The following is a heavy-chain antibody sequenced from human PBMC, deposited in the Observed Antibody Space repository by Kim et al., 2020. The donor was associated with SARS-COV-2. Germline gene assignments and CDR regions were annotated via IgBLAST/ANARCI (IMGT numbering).Heavy chain of an antibody. J-gene: IGHJ4*02. Sequence: SETLSLTCTVSGGSISSGDSYWSWIRQPPGKGLEWIGYIYYSGTTYYNPSLMSRLTISVDTSKNQFSLNLSSVTAADTAVYYCGRGEGEAVFPGDHWGQGALVTVSS. D-gene: IGHD3-16*01. CDR3: GRGEGEAVFPGDH. V-gene: IGHV4-30-4*01. CDR1: GGSISSGDSY. CDR2: IYYSGTT.